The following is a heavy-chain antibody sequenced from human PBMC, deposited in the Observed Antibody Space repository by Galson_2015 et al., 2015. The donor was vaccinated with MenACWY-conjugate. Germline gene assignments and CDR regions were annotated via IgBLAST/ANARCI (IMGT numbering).Heavy chain of an antibody. CDR3: ARRTLSGVYYYYGMDV. Sequence: SLRLSCAASGFSFSNYWMHWVRQAPGKGLVWVSRINSDGSTTNYADSVKGRFTISRDNANNTLYLQMNSLRAEDTAVYYCARRTLSGVYYYYGMDVWGQGTTVTVSS. CDR2: INSDGSTT. V-gene: IGHV3-74*01. D-gene: IGHD3-10*01. J-gene: IGHJ6*02. CDR1: GFSFSNYW.